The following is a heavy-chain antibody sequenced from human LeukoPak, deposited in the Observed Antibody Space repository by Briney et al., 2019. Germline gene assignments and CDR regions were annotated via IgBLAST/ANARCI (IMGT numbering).Heavy chain of an antibody. CDR1: GFTFSSYG. V-gene: IGHV3-30*18. D-gene: IGHD3-22*01. CDR3: AKDDYYDTSGYRD. CDR2: ISYDVGKK. Sequence: GGSLRLSCAASGFTFSSYGMHWVRQAPGKGLEWVAVISYDVGKKYYAGSVKGRFTISRDNSKNTLYLQTNSLRAEDTAVYYCAKDDYYDTSGYRDWGQGTLVTVSS. J-gene: IGHJ4*02.